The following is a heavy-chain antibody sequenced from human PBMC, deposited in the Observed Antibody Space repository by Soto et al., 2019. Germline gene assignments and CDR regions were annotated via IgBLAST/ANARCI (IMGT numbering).Heavy chain of an antibody. CDR2: IYYSGST. CDR1: GGSISSGGYY. CDR3: ARDFGRFGELFWFDP. Sequence: QVQLQESGPGLVKPSQTLSLTCTVSGGSISSGGYYWSWTRQHPGKGLEWIGYIYYSGSTYYNPSLKSRVTISVDTSKNQFSLKLSSVTAADTAVYYCARDFGRFGELFWFDPWGQGTLVTVSS. D-gene: IGHD3-10*01. J-gene: IGHJ5*02. V-gene: IGHV4-31*03.